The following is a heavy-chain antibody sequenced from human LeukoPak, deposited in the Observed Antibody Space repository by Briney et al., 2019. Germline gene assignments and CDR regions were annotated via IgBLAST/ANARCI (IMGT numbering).Heavy chain of an antibody. CDR2: IVLGSGNT. J-gene: IGHJ5*02. Sequence: SVKVSCKASGFTFHTSAMQWVQQARGQRLEWIGWIVLGSGNTVYSHKFHDRVIITRDMSTSTVYMELDSLGSEDTAVYCCAAQRGASLHDFWSTRLFDPWGQGTLVTVSS. D-gene: IGHD3-3*01. V-gene: IGHV1-58*02. CDR3: AAQRGASLHDFWSTRLFDP. CDR1: GFTFHTSA.